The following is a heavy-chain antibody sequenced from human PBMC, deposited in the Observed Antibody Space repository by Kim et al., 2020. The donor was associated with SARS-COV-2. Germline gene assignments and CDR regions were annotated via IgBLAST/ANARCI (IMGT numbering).Heavy chain of an antibody. V-gene: IGHV3-21*01. J-gene: IGHJ4*02. CDR3: ARGGGYYDSSGYLYYFDY. CDR1: GFTFSSYS. D-gene: IGHD3-22*01. CDR2: ISSSSSYI. Sequence: GGSLRLSCAASGFTFSSYSMNWVRQAPGKGLEWVSSISSSSSYIYYADSVKGRFTISRDNAKNSLYLQMNSLRAEDTAVYYCARGGGYYDSSGYLYYFDYWGQGTLVTVSS.